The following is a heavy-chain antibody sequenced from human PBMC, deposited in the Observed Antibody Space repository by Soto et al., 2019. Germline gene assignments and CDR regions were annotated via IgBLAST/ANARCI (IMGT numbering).Heavy chain of an antibody. V-gene: IGHV2-5*01. CDR2: SYWNDDK. CDR3: AHRVYADDFWTFDY. CDR1: GFSLSTSGVG. Sequence: QITLKESGPTLVTPTQTLTLTCTFSGFSLSTSGVGVGWIRQPPGKALEWLALSYWNDDKRYSPSLKSRLTSTKDTSTNQVVLTATNMDPVDTATYYCAHRVYADDFWTFDYCGQGTLVTVSS. J-gene: IGHJ4*02. D-gene: IGHD3-3*01.